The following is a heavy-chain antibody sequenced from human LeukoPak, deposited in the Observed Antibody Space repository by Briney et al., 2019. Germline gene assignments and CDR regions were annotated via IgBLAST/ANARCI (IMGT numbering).Heavy chain of an antibody. J-gene: IGHJ4*02. CDR3: ARELPFDS. CDR1: GFTFRSYW. CDR2: ISGAGSSP. V-gene: IGHV3-74*01. Sequence: GGSLRLSCVASGFTFRSYWMHSVRQAPRKGLVWVSRISGAGSSPTYAASVKGQSPISREHAKNTLYLRRNRLTAEATAVYSCARELPFDSWGQGTLVTVSS.